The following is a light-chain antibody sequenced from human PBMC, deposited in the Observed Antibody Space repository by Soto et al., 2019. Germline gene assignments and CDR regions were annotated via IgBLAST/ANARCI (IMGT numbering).Light chain of an antibody. J-gene: IGKJ1*01. CDR2: KQS. CDR3: KQYSTYTPRT. V-gene: IGKV1-5*03. CDR1: QSISIR. Sequence: EIXMTQSASTLXACVGDRVTMXCRASQSISIRLDWYQQSTGQAPKTPISKQSSLESGVQSRLIGSGSGREFTLPISSLQPDDFATYYCKQYSTYTPRTFGQGTKVDI.